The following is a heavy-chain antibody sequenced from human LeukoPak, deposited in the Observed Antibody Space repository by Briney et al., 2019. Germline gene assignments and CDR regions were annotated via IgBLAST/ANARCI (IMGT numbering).Heavy chain of an antibody. Sequence: GESLKISCKGSGYSFTSYGISWVRQAPGQGLEWMGWISAYNGNTNYAQKLQGRVTMTTDTSTSTAYMELRSLRSDDTAVYYCARSGRSMVRGDLFDYWGQGTLVTVSS. D-gene: IGHD3-10*01. CDR2: ISAYNGNT. CDR3: ARSGRSMVRGDLFDY. V-gene: IGHV1-18*01. CDR1: GYSFTSYG. J-gene: IGHJ4*02.